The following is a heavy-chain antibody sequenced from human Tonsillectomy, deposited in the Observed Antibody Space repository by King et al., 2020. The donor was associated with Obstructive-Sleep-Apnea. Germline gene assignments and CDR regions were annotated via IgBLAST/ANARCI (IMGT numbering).Heavy chain of an antibody. CDR1: GFSFSSYT. V-gene: IGHV3-30*09. J-gene: IGHJ6*02. D-gene: IGHD2-21*01. Sequence: VQLVESGGRVVQPGRSLRLSCAASGFSFSSYTMYWVRQAPGKGLEWGSLISDNGNNKFYADSVVGRLAISRDNSRDTLYLQMNSLRADDTAVYYCARDNCGDNPPFYGMDVWGRGTTVTVSS. CDR2: ISDNGNNK. CDR3: ARDNCGDNPPFYGMDV.